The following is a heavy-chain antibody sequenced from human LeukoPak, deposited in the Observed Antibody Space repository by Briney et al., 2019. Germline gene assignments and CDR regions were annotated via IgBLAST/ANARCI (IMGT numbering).Heavy chain of an antibody. CDR1: GFTFSTYG. J-gene: IGHJ4*02. CDR2: ISYDGSNK. D-gene: IGHD3-10*01. CDR3: AKVPYYGSGSYYTLEPDY. Sequence: GGSLRLSCAASGFTFSTYGMHWVRQAPGKGLEWVAVISYDGSNKYYADSVKGRFTISRDNSKNTLYLQMNSLRAEDTAVYYCAKVPYYGSGSYYTLEPDYWGQGTLVTVSS. V-gene: IGHV3-30*18.